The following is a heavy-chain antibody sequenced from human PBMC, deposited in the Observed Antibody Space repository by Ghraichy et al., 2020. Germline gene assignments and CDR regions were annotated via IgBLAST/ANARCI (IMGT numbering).Heavy chain of an antibody. J-gene: IGHJ4*02. CDR2: ISGSGGST. V-gene: IGHV3-23*01. CDR1: GFTFSSYA. CDR3: AKSTRYCSGGSCYSVGPGGYFDY. D-gene: IGHD2-15*01. Sequence: GESLNISCAASGFTFSSYAMSWVRQAPGKGLEWVSAISGSGGSTYYADSVKGRFTISRDNSKNTLYLQMNSLRAEDTAVYYCAKSTRYCSGGSCYSVGPGGYFDYWGQGTLVTVSS.